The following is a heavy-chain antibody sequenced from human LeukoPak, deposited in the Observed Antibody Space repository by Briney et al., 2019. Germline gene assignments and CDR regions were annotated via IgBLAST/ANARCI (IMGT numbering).Heavy chain of an antibody. V-gene: IGHV3-33*01. CDR2: ISYDGSNK. Sequence: GGSLRLSCAAPGFTFSSYGMHWVRQAPGKGLEWVVVISYDGSNKNYADSVKGRFTISRDQKTLHLQMNSLRAEDTAVYYCARERYYGSVEAFDIWGQGTMVSVSS. J-gene: IGHJ3*02. CDR1: GFTFSSYG. CDR3: ARERYYGSVEAFDI. D-gene: IGHD3-10*01.